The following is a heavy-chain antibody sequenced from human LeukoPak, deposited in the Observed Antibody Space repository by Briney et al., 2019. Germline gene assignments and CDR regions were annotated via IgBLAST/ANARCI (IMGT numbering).Heavy chain of an antibody. J-gene: IGHJ6*03. CDR1: GGSISSYY. V-gene: IGHV4-4*07. CDR3: ARVSQQLVPYYYYYYYMDV. CDR2: IYTSGST. Sequence: PSETLSLTCTVSGGSISSYYWSWIRQPAGKGLEWTGRIYTSGSTNYNPSLKSRVTMSVDTSKNQFSLKLSSVTAADTAVYYCARVSQQLVPYYYYYYYMDVWGKGTTVTVSS. D-gene: IGHD6-13*01.